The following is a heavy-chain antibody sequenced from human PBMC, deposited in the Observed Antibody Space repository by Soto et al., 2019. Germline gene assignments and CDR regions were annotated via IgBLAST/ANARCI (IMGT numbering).Heavy chain of an antibody. Sequence: SETLSLTCTVSGGSISSYYWSWIRQPPGKGLEWIGYIYYSGSTNYNPSLKSRVTISVDTSKNQFSLKLSSVTAADTAVYYCARHAIPLGDFDYWGQGTLVTVSS. CDR3: ARHAIPLGDFDY. J-gene: IGHJ4*02. CDR1: GGSISSYY. D-gene: IGHD2-2*02. V-gene: IGHV4-59*08. CDR2: IYYSGST.